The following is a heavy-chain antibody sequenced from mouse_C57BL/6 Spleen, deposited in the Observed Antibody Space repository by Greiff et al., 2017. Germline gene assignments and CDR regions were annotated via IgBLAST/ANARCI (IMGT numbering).Heavy chain of an antibody. CDR1: GYTFTDYE. D-gene: IGHD2-5*01. Sequence: QVQLQQSGAELVRPGASVTLSCKASGYTFTDYEMHWVKQTPVHGLEWIGAIDPETGGTAYNQKFKGKAILTADKSSSTAYMELRSLTSEDSAVYYCTRSQGSNYDYAMDYWGQGTSVTGSS. CDR3: TRSQGSNYDYAMDY. CDR2: IDPETGGT. V-gene: IGHV1-15*01. J-gene: IGHJ4*01.